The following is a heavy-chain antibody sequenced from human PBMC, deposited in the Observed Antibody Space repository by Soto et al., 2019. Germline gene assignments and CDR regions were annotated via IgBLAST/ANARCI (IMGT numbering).Heavy chain of an antibody. Sequence: SETLSLTCTVSGGSIGTYYWIWIRQPPGKGLEWLGYIYYSGSTNYNPSLKSRVTVSVDTSQNQFSLQLRSVTAADTAVYYCARGAAAGPYYFDYWGQGTLVTVSS. D-gene: IGHD6-13*01. CDR3: ARGAAAGPYYFDY. CDR2: IYYSGST. V-gene: IGHV4-59*01. J-gene: IGHJ4*02. CDR1: GGSIGTYY.